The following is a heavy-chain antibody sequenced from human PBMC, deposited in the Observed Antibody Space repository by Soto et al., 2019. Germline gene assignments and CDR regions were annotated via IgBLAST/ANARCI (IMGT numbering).Heavy chain of an antibody. J-gene: IGHJ4*02. V-gene: IGHV1-2*02. D-gene: IGHD2-2*01. CDR2: INPNSGGT. CDR3: ARDSAPTYHDY. Sequence: GASVKVSCKASGYTFTGYYMHWVRQAPGQGLEWMGWINPNSGGTSYAQKFQGRVTMTRDTSISTAYMELSRLRSDDTAVYYCARDSAPTYHDYWGQGTPVTVSS. CDR1: GYTFTGYY.